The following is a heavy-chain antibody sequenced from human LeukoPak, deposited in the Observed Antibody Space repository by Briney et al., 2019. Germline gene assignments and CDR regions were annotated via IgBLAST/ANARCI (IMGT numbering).Heavy chain of an antibody. CDR1: GYTFTSYA. J-gene: IGHJ4*02. D-gene: IGHD5-12*01. CDR3: ARPSIPFAYGGYNFGDYFDY. Sequence: ASVKVSCKASGYTFTSYAMHWVRQAPGQRLEWMGWINAGNGNTKYSQKFQGRVTITRDTSASTAYMELSSLRSEDTAVYYCARPSIPFAYGGYNFGDYFDYWAREPWSPSPQ. CDR2: INAGNGNT. V-gene: IGHV1-3*01.